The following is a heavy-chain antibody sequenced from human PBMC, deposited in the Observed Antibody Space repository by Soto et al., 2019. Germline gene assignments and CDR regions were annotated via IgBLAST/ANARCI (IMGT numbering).Heavy chain of an antibody. D-gene: IGHD3-22*01. CDR1: GFTFSSYA. Sequence: EVQLLESGGGLVQPGGSLRLSCAASGFTFSSYAMSWVRQAPGKGLEWVSAISGSGGSTYYADSVKGRFTIYRDNSKNPLYLQMNSLRAEDTPVYYCAKEAMSYDSSGGDYYGMEVWGQGTTVTVTS. CDR2: ISGSGGST. CDR3: AKEAMSYDSSGGDYYGMEV. V-gene: IGHV3-23*01. J-gene: IGHJ6*02.